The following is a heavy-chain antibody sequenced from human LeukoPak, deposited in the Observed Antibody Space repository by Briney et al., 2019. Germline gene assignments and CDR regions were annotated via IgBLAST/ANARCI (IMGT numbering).Heavy chain of an antibody. V-gene: IGHV3-21*01. Sequence: GGSLRLSCEASGFTFSSYTMNWVRQAPGKGLEWVSSISGNTYIYYAGSLKGRFTISRDNAKNSLYLQMNSLRAEDTAVYYCARDRGLGIAARPGDAFDMWGQGTMVTVSS. CDR3: ARDRGLGIAARPGDAFDM. D-gene: IGHD6-6*01. CDR1: GFTFSSYT. CDR2: ISGNTYI. J-gene: IGHJ3*02.